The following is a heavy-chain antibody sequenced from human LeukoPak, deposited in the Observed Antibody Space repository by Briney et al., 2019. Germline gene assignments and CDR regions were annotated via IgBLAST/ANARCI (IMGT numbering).Heavy chain of an antibody. CDR3: ARDSGSYRETRSFDY. CDR1: GDSFSSNSAA. CDR2: TYYRSKWYN. V-gene: IGHV6-1*01. J-gene: IGHJ4*02. D-gene: IGHD1-26*01. Sequence: QTLSLTCALSGDSFSSNSAAWNWIRPSPSRGLEWLVRTYYRSKWYNDYAVSVKSRITINPDTSKNQFSLQLNSVTPEDTAVYYCARDSGSYRETRSFDYWGQGTLVTVSS.